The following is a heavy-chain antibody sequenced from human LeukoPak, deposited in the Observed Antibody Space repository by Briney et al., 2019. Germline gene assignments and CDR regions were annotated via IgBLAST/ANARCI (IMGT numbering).Heavy chain of an antibody. CDR1: GGSFSGYY. CDR3: ARSLIGDWFDP. J-gene: IGHJ5*02. CDR2: INHSGST. V-gene: IGHV4-34*01. Sequence: PSETLSLTCAVYGGSFSGYYWSWIRQPPGKGLEWIGEINHSGSTNYNPSLKSRVTISVDTSKNQFPLKLSSVTAADTAVYYCARSLIGDWFDPWGQGTLVTVAS. D-gene: IGHD3-10*01.